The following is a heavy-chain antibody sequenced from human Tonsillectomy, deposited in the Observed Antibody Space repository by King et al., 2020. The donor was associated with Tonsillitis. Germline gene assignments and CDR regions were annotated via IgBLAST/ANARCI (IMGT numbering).Heavy chain of an antibody. V-gene: IGHV3-30*02. J-gene: IGHJ3*02. CDR1: GFTFTNYG. D-gene: IGHD1-26*01. CDR3: ASEPKGAEAQYALDI. Sequence: VQLVESGGGVVQPGGSLRLSCAASGFTFTNYGMHWVRQAPGKGLEWVTFINYDGSDKFYSGSVKGRFPISRDNSKNTLYMQMNSLRAEDTAVYYWASEPKGAEAQYALDIWGQGTMVTVSS. CDR2: INYDGSDK.